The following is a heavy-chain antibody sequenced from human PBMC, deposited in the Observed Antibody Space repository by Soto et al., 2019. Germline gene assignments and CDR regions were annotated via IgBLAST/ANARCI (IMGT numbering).Heavy chain of an antibody. CDR1: GGSISDGYY. Sequence: SETLSLTCTVSGGSISDGYYWSWIRQHPGKGLEWIGSISYSGSTSYNPSLKSRLTISVDRSKSQFSLNLSSVTAADTAVYYCARRDRSGYSYWLDTWGQGTLVTVSS. V-gene: IGHV4-31*03. J-gene: IGHJ5*02. CDR3: ARRDRSGYSYWLDT. D-gene: IGHD3-22*01. CDR2: ISYSGST.